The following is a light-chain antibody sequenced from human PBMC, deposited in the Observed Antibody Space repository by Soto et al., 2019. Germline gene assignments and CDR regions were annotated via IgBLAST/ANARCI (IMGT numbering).Light chain of an antibody. J-gene: IGKJ4*01. CDR2: CAS. CDR3: QHYGSLVLT. CDR1: QGVSSTY. V-gene: IGKV3-20*01. Sequence: EIVLKQSQGTLSLSPGERATLSCRASQGVSSTYLAWYQQKPGQAHRLLIYCASSRATGIPDRLSGSGSGTDFTLTISRLEPEDFAVYYCQHYGSLVLTFGGGTKVEIK.